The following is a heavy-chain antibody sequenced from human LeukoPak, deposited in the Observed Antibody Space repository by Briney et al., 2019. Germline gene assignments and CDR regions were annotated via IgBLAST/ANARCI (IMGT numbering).Heavy chain of an antibody. CDR1: GGSISSYY. V-gene: IGHV4-59*08. CDR3: ARLEGHDYGDYKGWAFDI. J-gene: IGHJ3*02. Sequence: SETLSLTCTVSGGSISSYYWSWIRQPPGKGLEWIGYIYYSGSTNYNPSLKSRVTISVDTSKNQFSLKLSSVTAADTAVYYCARLEGHDYGDYKGWAFDIWGQGTMVTVSS. CDR2: IYYSGST. D-gene: IGHD4-17*01.